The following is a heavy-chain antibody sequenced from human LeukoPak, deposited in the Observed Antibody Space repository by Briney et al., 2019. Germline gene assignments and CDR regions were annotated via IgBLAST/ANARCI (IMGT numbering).Heavy chain of an antibody. V-gene: IGHV6-1*01. J-gene: IGHJ5*02. Sequence: SQTLSLTCAIFGDSVSSNSAAWNWIRQSPSRGLEWLGRTYYRSKWYNDYAVSVKSRITINPDTSKNQFSLQLNSVTPEDTAVYYCAREGSPARGSIAARRGWFDPWGQGTLVTVSS. CDR2: TYYRSKWYN. CDR3: AREGSPARGSIAARRGWFDP. CDR1: GDSVSSNSAA. D-gene: IGHD6-6*01.